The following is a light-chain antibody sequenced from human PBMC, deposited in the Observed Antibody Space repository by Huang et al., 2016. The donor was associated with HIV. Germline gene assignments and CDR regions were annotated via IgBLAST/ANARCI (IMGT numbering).Light chain of an antibody. V-gene: IGKV1-39*01. CDR2: AAS. CDR1: QSISSY. Sequence: DIQMTQSPSSLSASVGDRVTITCRGGQSISSYLHWYQQGPGKAPSLLIYAASSLQRGVPSRFSGSGSGTDFTLTISSLQPEDFATYYCQQIYSTSITFGQGTRLEIK. CDR3: QQIYSTSIT. J-gene: IGKJ5*01.